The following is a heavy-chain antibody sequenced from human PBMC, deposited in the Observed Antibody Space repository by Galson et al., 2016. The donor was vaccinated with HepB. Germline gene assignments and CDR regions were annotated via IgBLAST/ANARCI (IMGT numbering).Heavy chain of an antibody. CDR1: GFTFSSYA. V-gene: IGHV3-23*01. J-gene: IGHJ5*02. CDR2: ISRSGDAT. CDR3: AKEVGTVLPSNWFDP. Sequence: SLRLSCAASGFTFSSYAMDWVRQAPRKGLEWVSAISRSGDATYYADSVKGRFTIFRDNSKDTLYLQMNSLRAEDTAVYYCAKEVGTVLPSNWFDPWGQGTLVTVSS. D-gene: IGHD1-26*01.